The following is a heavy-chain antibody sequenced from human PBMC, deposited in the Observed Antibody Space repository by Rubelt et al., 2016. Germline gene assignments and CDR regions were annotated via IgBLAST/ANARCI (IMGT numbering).Heavy chain of an antibody. D-gene: IGHD6-19*01. CDR1: GFTFSSYA. CDR2: ISGSGGST. CDR3: ARDEEEARGIAVAGTFDP. Sequence: LESGGGLVQPGGSLGLSCAASGFTFSSYAMSWVRQAPGKGLEWVSAISGSGGSTYYADSVKGRFTISRDNAKNTLDLQMNSLRPEDTAVYYCARDEEEARGIAVAGTFDPWGQGTLVTVSS. V-gene: IGHV3-23*01. J-gene: IGHJ5*02.